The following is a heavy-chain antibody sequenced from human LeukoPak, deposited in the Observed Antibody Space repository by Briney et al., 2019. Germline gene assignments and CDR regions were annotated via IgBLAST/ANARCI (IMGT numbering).Heavy chain of an antibody. Sequence: GGSLRLSCAASGFTFSSYSMNWVRQAPGKGLEWVSSISSSSSYIYYADSVKGRFTISRDNAKNSLYLQMNSLRAEDTAVYYCAREGSSSWRHRGDAFDIWGQGTMVTVSS. D-gene: IGHD6-13*01. V-gene: IGHV3-21*01. CDR2: ISSSSSYI. CDR3: AREGSSSWRHRGDAFDI. J-gene: IGHJ3*02. CDR1: GFTFSSYS.